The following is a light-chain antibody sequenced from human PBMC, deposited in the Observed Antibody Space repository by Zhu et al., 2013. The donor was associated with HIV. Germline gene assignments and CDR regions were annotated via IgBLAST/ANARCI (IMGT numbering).Light chain of an antibody. CDR2: AAS. CDR1: QGIRID. J-gene: IGKJ1*01. Sequence: DIQMTQSPSSLSAAVGDRISIICRASQGIRIDLGWYQQKPGKAPKRLIYAASTLQNGVPSRFSGSGSGTEFTLTISSLQSDDFATYYCQQYNSYSKTFGQGTKVEIK. CDR3: QQYNSYSKT. V-gene: IGKV1-17*01.